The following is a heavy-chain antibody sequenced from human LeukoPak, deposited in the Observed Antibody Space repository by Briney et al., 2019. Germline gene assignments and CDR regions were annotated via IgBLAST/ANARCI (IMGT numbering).Heavy chain of an antibody. CDR1: GGSISGRY. J-gene: IGHJ5*02. CDR2: IYYSGST. V-gene: IGHV4-59*11. Sequence: SETLSLTCTVSGGSISGRYWSWIRQPPGKGLEWIGYIYYSGSTNYNPSLKSRVTISVDTSKNQFSLKLSSVTAADTAVYYCAREAGRGPNWYDPWGQGTLVTVSS. CDR3: AREAGRGPNWYDP.